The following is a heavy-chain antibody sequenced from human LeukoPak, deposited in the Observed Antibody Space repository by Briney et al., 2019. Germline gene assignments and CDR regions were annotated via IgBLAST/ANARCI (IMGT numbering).Heavy chain of an antibody. V-gene: IGHV1-2*02. CDR2: IKPDSGDT. CDR1: GYTFSGYY. Sequence: ASVKVSCKASGYTFSGYYIHWVRQAPGQGLEWMGLIKPDSGDTNYAQNFRGRVTMTRDTSITTAYMELSRLRSDDTAVYYCARGYCSSTSCYGNWFDPWGQGTLVTVSS. D-gene: IGHD2-2*01. CDR3: ARGYCSSTSCYGNWFDP. J-gene: IGHJ5*02.